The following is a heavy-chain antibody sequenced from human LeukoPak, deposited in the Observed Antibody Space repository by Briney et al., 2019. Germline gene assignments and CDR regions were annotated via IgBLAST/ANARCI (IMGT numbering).Heavy chain of an antibody. D-gene: IGHD2-15*01. V-gene: IGHV1-46*01. CDR2: INPNGGAT. Sequence: ASVKVSCKASGYTFTHHYIHWVRQAPGQGLEWMGIINPNGGATSYAQRFQGRVTMTRDTSTSTVYMELSSLRSEDTAVYYCARELLLHWGQGTLVTVS. CDR3: ARELLLH. CDR1: GYTFTHHY. J-gene: IGHJ4*02.